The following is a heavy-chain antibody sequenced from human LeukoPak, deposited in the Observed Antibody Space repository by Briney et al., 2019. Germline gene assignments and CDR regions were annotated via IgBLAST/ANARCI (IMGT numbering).Heavy chain of an antibody. CDR3: ARERGRGRDSPWFDY. D-gene: IGHD1-26*01. J-gene: IGHJ4*02. Sequence: GGSLRVSCAASGFIVIGDFMSWVCQAPGKGLEWVSVIYSDGSTYYADSVKGRFTISKDNSQNTLDLQMTSLRAEDTAVYYCARERGRGRDSPWFDYWGQGTLVTVSS. CDR1: GFIVIGDF. CDR2: IYSDGST. V-gene: IGHV3-53*01.